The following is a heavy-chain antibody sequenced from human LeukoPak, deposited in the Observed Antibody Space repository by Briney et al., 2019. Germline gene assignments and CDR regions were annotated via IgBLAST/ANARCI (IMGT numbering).Heavy chain of an antibody. D-gene: IGHD1-1*01. CDR1: AFTFSSHP. V-gene: IGHV3-23*01. J-gene: IGHJ4*02. CDR3: ARISLAPSDNFDS. Sequence: GESLRLSCAASAFTFSSHPMGWVRRAPGKGLEWVSSICSSIGCTHYADSVRGRFAISRDDSKNTLYLQMNSLRAEDTAVYYCARISLAPSDNFDSWGQGTLVTVSS. CDR2: ICSSIGCT.